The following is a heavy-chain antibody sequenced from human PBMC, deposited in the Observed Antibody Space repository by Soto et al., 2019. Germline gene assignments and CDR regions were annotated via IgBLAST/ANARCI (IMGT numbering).Heavy chain of an antibody. CDR1: CDSISSDKW. J-gene: IGHJ4*02. CDR3: AIGGDWQFDY. CDR2: IHHSGRT. D-gene: IGHD2-21*02. Sequence: QVQLQESGPGLVKPSGTLSLTCAVSCDSISSDKWWSWVRQPPGKGLEWIGEIHHSGRTNYNPSLQSRVTILVEKSTNQVSLELSSMTAADTAVYYWAIGGDWQFDYWGKGTLVTVYS. V-gene: IGHV4-4*02.